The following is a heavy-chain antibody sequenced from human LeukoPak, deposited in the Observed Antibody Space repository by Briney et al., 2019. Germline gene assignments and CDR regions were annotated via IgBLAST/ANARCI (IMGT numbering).Heavy chain of an antibody. CDR3: ARAGCGGDCYAHPEYFDY. V-gene: IGHV1-69*13. CDR2: IIPIFGTA. CDR1: GGTFSSYA. D-gene: IGHD2-21*02. Sequence: SVKVSCKASGGTFSSYAISWVRQAPGQGLEWMGGIIPIFGTANYAQKFQGRVTITADESTSTAYMELSSLRSEDTAVYYCARAGCGGDCYAHPEYFDYWGQGTLVTVSS. J-gene: IGHJ4*02.